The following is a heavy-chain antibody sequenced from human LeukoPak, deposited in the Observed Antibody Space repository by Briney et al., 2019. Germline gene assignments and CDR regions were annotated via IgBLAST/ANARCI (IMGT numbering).Heavy chain of an antibody. Sequence: SQTLSLTCAISGDSVSSNSATWNWIGQSPSRGLEWLGRTYYRSKWYNDYAISVRSRITVNPDTSKNQFSLQLNSVTPEETAVYYCARDPGYSSAWYAMAGSFDVWGQGTMVTVSS. D-gene: IGHD6-19*01. V-gene: IGHV6-1*01. J-gene: IGHJ3*01. CDR3: ARDPGYSSAWYAMAGSFDV. CDR2: TYYRSKWYN. CDR1: GDSVSSNSAT.